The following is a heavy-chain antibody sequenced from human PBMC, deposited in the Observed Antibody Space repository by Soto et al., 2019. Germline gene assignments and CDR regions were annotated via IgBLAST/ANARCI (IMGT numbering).Heavy chain of an antibody. D-gene: IGHD3-22*01. CDR2: IYYSGST. J-gene: IGHJ6*03. V-gene: IGHV4-59*01. CDR3: ARARPYDSKYYYYYYYMDV. Sequence: SETLSLTCTVSGGSISSYYWSWIRQPPGKGLEWIGYIYYSGSTNYNPSLKSRVTISVDTSKNQFSLKLSSVTAADTAVYYCARARPYDSKYYYYYYYMDVWGKGTTVTVSS. CDR1: GGSISSYY.